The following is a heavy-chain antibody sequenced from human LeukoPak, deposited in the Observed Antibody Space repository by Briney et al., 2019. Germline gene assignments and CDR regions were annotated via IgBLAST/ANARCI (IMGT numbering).Heavy chain of an antibody. CDR2: IRSKHYGGRT. D-gene: IGHD2-2*01. J-gene: IGHJ5*02. CDR1: GFTFGDYP. Sequence: PGRSLRHSCTASGFTFGDYPMSWFRQAPGKGLEWVGFIRSKHYGGRTEYAASVKGRFTISRDDSKTIAYLQMNSLKTEDTAVYYCARTYCSTASCHWFDPWGQGTLVTVSS. CDR3: ARTYCSTASCHWFDP. V-gene: IGHV3-49*03.